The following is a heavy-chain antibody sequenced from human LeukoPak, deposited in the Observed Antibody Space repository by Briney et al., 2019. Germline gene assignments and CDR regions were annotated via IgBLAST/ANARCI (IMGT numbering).Heavy chain of an antibody. D-gene: IGHD3-9*01. V-gene: IGHV1-18*01. CDR3: ARMRGILTGYASDYYGMDV. CDR2: ISAYNGNT. J-gene: IGHJ6*02. CDR1: GYTFTSYG. Sequence: ASVKVSCKASGYTFTSYGISWVRQAPGQGLEWMGWISAYNGNTNYAQKLQGRVTMTTDTSTSTAYMELRSLRSDDTAVYYCARMRGILTGYASDYYGMDVWGQGTTVTVSS.